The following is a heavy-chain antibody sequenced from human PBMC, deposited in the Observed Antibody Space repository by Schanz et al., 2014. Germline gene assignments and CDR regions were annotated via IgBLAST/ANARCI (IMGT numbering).Heavy chain of an antibody. Sequence: QVQLVQSGSEVKKPGASVKVSCKASGYTFTSSGFSWVRQAPGQGLEWMGWINGYNAHTNYAQNFQGRVTMTRDTSINTAYMELSRLRSNDTAVYYCARGLVRYFAYWGQGTLVTVSS. CDR1: GYTFTSSG. J-gene: IGHJ4*02. D-gene: IGHD2-8*02. CDR3: ARGLVRYFAY. CDR2: INGYNAHT. V-gene: IGHV1-18*01.